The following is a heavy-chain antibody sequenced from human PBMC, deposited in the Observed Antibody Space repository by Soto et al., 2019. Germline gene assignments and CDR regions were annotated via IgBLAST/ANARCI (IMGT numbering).Heavy chain of an antibody. CDR2: IKSKTDGGTT. CDR1: GFTFSNAW. CDR3: TTRSIAARPIPYYYYYGMDV. D-gene: IGHD6-6*01. J-gene: IGHJ6*02. V-gene: IGHV3-15*07. Sequence: GGSLRLSCAASGFTFSNAWMNWVRQAPGKGLEWVGRIKSKTDGGTTDYAAPVKGRFTISRDDSKNTLYLQMNSLKTEDTAVYYCTTRSIAARPIPYYYYYGMDVWGQGTTVTVSS.